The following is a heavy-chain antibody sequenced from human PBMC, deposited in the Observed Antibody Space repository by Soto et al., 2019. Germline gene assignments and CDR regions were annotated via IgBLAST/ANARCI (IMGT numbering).Heavy chain of an antibody. Sequence: PSQTLSLTCAISGDSVSSNSAAWNWIRQSPSRGLEWLGRTYYRSKWYNDYAVSVKSRITINPDTSKNQFSLQLNSVTPEDTAVYYFARDLCDYIWGSYEVSDYWGQGPLVTVPS. CDR3: ARDLCDYIWGSYEVSDY. V-gene: IGHV6-1*01. J-gene: IGHJ4*02. D-gene: IGHD3-16*01. CDR1: GDSVSSNSAA. CDR2: TYYRSKWYN.